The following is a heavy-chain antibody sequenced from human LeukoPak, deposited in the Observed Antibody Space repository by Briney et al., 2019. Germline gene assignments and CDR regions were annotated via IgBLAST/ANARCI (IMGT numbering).Heavy chain of an antibody. D-gene: IGHD4-17*01. V-gene: IGHV3-7*01. CDR3: ARAGGSTVSHSDY. CDR1: GFTFSSYW. CDR2: IKKDGSEK. J-gene: IGHJ4*02. Sequence: GGSLRLSCAASGFTFSSYWMSWARQAPGKGLEWVANIKKDGSEKNYVDSVKGRFTISRDNAKTSLYLQMNSLRAEDTAVYYCARAGGSTVSHSDYWGQGTLVTVSS.